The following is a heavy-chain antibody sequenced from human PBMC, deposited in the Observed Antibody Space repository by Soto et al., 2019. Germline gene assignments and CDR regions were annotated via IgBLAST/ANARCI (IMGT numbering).Heavy chain of an antibody. CDR3: TTRGALGY. CDR2: IKSKTDGGTI. CDR1: DLSFSNAY. J-gene: IGHJ4*02. Sequence: EVQLVESGGGLVEPGESLRLSCAASDLSFSNAYINWVRQAPGKGLEWVGRIKSKTDGGTIDYAAPVKGRFIMSRDDSSKTVYWQMNSLKTEDSAVYYCTTRGALGYWGQGTLVTVFS. D-gene: IGHD2-15*01. V-gene: IGHV3-15*07.